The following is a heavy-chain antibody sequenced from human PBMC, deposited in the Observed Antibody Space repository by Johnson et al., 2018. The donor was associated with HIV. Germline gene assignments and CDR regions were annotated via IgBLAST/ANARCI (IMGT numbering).Heavy chain of an antibody. V-gene: IGHV3-30*03. CDR2: ISYDGSNK. Sequence: VQVLESGGGVVQPGRSLRLSCAASGFTFRSYGMHWVRQAPGKGLEWVAVISYDGSNKYYADSVKGRFTISRDNSKNTLYLQMNSLRAEDTAVYYCARGIAAAGSDAFDIWGQGTMVTVSS. CDR3: ARGIAAAGSDAFDI. J-gene: IGHJ3*02. D-gene: IGHD6-13*01. CDR1: GFTFRSYG.